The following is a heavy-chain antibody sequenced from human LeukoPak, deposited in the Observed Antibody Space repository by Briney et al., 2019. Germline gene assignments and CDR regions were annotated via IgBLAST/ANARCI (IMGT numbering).Heavy chain of an antibody. CDR3: ARGAPKRGDYYYDSSGYPLLLDY. J-gene: IGHJ4*02. Sequence: PSETLSLTCAVYGGSFSGYYWSWIRQPPGKGLEWIGEINHSGSTNYNPSLKSRVAISVDTSKNQFSLKLSSVTAADTAVYYCARGAPKRGDYYYDSSGYPLLLDYWGQGTLVTVSS. D-gene: IGHD3-22*01. V-gene: IGHV4-34*01. CDR1: GGSFSGYY. CDR2: INHSGST.